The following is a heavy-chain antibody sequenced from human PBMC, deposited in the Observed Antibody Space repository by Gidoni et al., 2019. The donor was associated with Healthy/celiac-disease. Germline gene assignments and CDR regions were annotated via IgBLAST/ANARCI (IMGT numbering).Heavy chain of an antibody. D-gene: IGHD3-22*01. Sequence: VQLQESGPGLVKPSGTLSLTCAVSGCSLSSSTWWSWVRQPPGKGLEWIGKIYHSGSTNYNPSLKSRVTISVDKSKTQFSLKLSSVTAADTAVYYCARYYYDSSGYSPAGLHAFDIWGQGTMVTVSS. V-gene: IGHV4-4*02. CDR3: ARYYYDSSGYSPAGLHAFDI. CDR1: GCSLSSSTW. CDR2: IYHSGST. J-gene: IGHJ3*02.